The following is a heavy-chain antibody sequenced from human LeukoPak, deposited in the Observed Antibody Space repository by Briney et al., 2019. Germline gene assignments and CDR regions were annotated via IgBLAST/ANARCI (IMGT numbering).Heavy chain of an antibody. V-gene: IGHV3-30-3*01. J-gene: IGHJ5*02. Sequence: GRSLRLSCAASGFTFSRYAMHWVRQAPGKGLEWVAVISYDGSNKYYADSVKGRFTISRDNSKNTLYLQMNSLRAEDTAVYYCARGAYYYDSPPYNWFDPWGQGTLVTVSS. CDR3: ARGAYYYDSPPYNWFDP. CDR1: GFTFSRYA. CDR2: ISYDGSNK. D-gene: IGHD3-10*01.